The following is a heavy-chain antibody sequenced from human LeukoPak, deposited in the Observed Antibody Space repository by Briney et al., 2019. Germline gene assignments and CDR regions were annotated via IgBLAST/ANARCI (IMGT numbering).Heavy chain of an antibody. V-gene: IGHV3-66*01. CDR2: IYPNGNT. D-gene: IGHD2-2*01. CDR1: GFTVSSNY. J-gene: IGHJ4*02. CDR3: AKEDIVVVPAALDY. Sequence: PGGSLRLSCAASGFTVSSNYMNWVRQAPGKGLEWVSMIYPNGNTFYTDSVKGRFTISRDNSKNTLDLQMSSLRAEDTAVYYCAKEDIVVVPAALDYWGQGTLVTVSS.